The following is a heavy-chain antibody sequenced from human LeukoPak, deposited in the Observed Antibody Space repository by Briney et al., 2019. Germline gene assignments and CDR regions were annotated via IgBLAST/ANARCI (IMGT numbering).Heavy chain of an antibody. CDR1: GFTFSSYA. V-gene: IGHV3-64*01. CDR3: ARVGDVGPFDY. J-gene: IGHJ4*02. D-gene: IGHD1-26*01. Sequence: GGSLRLSCAASGFTFSSYAMHWVRQAPGKGLEYVSAMSSNGGTTDYANSVKGRFTISRDNSKNTLYLQMGRLRAEDMAVYYCARVGDVGPFDYWAQGTLVTVSS. CDR2: MSSNGGTT.